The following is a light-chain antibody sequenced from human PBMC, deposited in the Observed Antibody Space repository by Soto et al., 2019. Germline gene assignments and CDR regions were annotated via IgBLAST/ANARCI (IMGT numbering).Light chain of an antibody. CDR3: QQYKTT. CDR1: QSLNNG. V-gene: IGKV1-5*03. J-gene: IGKJ3*01. CDR2: KTS. Sequence: DIQMTQSPSTLSASVGDRVTITCRASQSLNNGLAWYQQKPGKAPKLLIHKTSILESGVPSRFSGNGSGTEFTLTISSLQPDDVATYYCQQYKTTFGPGTKVDI.